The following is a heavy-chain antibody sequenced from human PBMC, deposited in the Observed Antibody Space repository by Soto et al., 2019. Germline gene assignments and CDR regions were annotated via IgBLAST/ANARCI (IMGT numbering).Heavy chain of an antibody. CDR1: GYTFTGYY. V-gene: IGHV1-2*04. D-gene: IGHD2-2*01. CDR3: AREAYCSSTSCYGPYYYGMDV. J-gene: IGHJ6*02. Sequence: GASVTVSCKASGYTFTGYYMHWVRQAPGQGLEWMGWINPNSGGTNYAQKFQGWVTMTRDTSISTAYMELSRLRSDDTAVYYCAREAYCSSTSCYGPYYYGMDVWGQGTTVTVSS. CDR2: INPNSGGT.